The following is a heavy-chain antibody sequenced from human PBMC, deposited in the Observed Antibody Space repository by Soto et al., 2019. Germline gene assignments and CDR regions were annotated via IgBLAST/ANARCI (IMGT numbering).Heavy chain of an antibody. J-gene: IGHJ4*02. D-gene: IGHD5-12*01. CDR1: GGSITSSSYY. CDR2: IYYSGST. CDR3: ARHVLVATVDFDY. V-gene: IGHV4-39*01. Sequence: QLQLQESGPGLVKPSETLSLTCTVSGGSITSSSYYWGWIRHPPGKGLEWIGSIYYSGSTYYNPSLKSRVTISVATSKNQFSLKLSSVPAADTAVYCCARHVLVATVDFDYWGQGTLVTVSS.